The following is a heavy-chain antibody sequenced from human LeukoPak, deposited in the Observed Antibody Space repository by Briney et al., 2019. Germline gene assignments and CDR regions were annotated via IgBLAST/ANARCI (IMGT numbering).Heavy chain of an antibody. CDR1: GGTFSSYA. V-gene: IGHV1-69*13. Sequence: SVKVSCKASGGTFSSYAISWVRQAPGQGFEWMGGIIPIFGTANYAQKFQGRVTITADESTSTAYMELSSLRSEDTAVYYCAGYDFWSGYRPENGYYYYMDVWGKGTTVTVSS. CDR2: IIPIFGTA. CDR3: AGYDFWSGYRPENGYYYYMDV. D-gene: IGHD3-3*01. J-gene: IGHJ6*03.